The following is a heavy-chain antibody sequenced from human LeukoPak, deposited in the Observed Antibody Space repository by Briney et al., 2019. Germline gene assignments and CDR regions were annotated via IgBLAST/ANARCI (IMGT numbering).Heavy chain of an antibody. D-gene: IGHD2-2*02. J-gene: IGHJ4*02. CDR2: IYYSGST. V-gene: IGHV4-39*01. CDR1: GGSISSSSYY. Sequence: PSETLSLTCTVSGGSISSSSYYWGWIRQPPGKGLEWIGSIYYSGSTYYNPSLKSRVTISVDTSKNQFSLKLSSVTAADTAVYYCARGSNIRYCSSTSCYKDYWGQGTLVTVSS. CDR3: ARGSNIRYCSSTSCYKDY.